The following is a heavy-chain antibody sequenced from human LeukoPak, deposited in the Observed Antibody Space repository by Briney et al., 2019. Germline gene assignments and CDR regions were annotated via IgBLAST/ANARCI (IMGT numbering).Heavy chain of an antibody. D-gene: IGHD2-15*01. Sequence: SVKVSCKASGGTFGSYAISWVRQAPGQGLEWMGGIIPIFGTANYAQKFQGRVTITADESTSTAYMELSSLRSEDTAVYYCARDSGYCSGGSCYLIGNWFDPWGQGTLVTVSS. CDR2: IIPIFGTA. CDR3: ARDSGYCSGGSCYLIGNWFDP. J-gene: IGHJ5*02. V-gene: IGHV1-69*13. CDR1: GGTFGSYA.